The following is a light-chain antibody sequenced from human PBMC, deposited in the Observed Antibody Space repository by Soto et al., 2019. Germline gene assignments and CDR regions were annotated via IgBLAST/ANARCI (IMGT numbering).Light chain of an antibody. CDR2: GNR. J-gene: IGLJ3*02. CDR1: NSNLGAGYD. CDR3: QAYDYSLTAFV. Sequence: QSVLTRPPSVSGAPGQRVTISCTGNNSNLGAGYDVHWYQQLPGAAPKLVVFGNRNRPSGVPERFSGSKSGTSASLAITGLQAEDEADYYCQAYDYSLTAFVFGGGTKLTVL. V-gene: IGLV1-40*01.